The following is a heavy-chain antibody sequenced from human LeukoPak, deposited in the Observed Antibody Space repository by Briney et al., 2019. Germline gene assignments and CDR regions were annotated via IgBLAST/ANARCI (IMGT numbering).Heavy chain of an antibody. D-gene: IGHD5-18*01. J-gene: IGHJ6*02. V-gene: IGHV4-39*07. CDR1: GGSISNSSYY. Sequence: PSETLSLTCTVSGGSISNSSYYWGWIRQPPGMGLEWIGSIYYSGSTYYNPSLKSRVTISVDTSKNQFSLKLSSVTAADTAVYYCARLASGYSYGYYYGMDVWGQGTTVTVSS. CDR3: ARLASGYSYGYYYGMDV. CDR2: IYYSGST.